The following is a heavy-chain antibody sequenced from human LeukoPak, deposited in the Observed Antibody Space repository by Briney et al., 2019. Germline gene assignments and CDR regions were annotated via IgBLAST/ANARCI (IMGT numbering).Heavy chain of an antibody. D-gene: IGHD3-3*01. CDR2: INPSGGST. CDR3: ASSNILLRFLEWPPRYYYMDV. CDR1: GYTFTTYY. J-gene: IGHJ6*03. Sequence: ASVKVSCKASGYTFTTYYMHWVRQAPGQGLEWMGIINPSGGSTNYAQKFQGRVTMTRDMSTSTVYMELSSLSSEDTAVYYCASSNILLRFLEWPPRYYYMDVWGKGTTVTVSS. V-gene: IGHV1-46*01.